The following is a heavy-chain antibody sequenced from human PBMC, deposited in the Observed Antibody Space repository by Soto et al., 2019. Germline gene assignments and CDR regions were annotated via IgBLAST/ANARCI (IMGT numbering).Heavy chain of an antibody. D-gene: IGHD3-10*01. V-gene: IGHV3-74*01. CDR2: INSDGSST. CDR3: ARGEYYDGSGTYGAFDY. Sequence: TGWSLRLSCAASGFTFSSYWMHWVRQAPGKGLVWVSVINSDGSSTSYADSVKGRFTISRDNAKNTLYLQMNSLRAEDTAVYYCARGEYYDGSGTYGAFDYWGQGTLGTVSS. CDR1: GFTFSSYW. J-gene: IGHJ4*02.